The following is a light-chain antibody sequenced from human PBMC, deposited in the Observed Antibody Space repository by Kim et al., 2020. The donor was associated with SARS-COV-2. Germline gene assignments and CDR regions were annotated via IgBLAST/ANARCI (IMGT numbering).Light chain of an antibody. J-gene: IGLJ2*01. CDR2: GKN. V-gene: IGLV3-19*01. CDR3: YSRDSRGNHVL. Sequence: QQKPGQAPVLVIYGKNNRPSGIPDRFSGSSSGNTASLTITGAQAVDEADHYLYSRDSRGNHVLFG.